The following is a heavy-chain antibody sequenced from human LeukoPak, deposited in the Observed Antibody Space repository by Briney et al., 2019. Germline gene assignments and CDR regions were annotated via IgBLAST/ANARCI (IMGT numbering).Heavy chain of an antibody. V-gene: IGHV4-59*11. CDR1: GGSISGHY. Sequence: PSETLSLTCTVSGGSISGHYWTWIRQPPGKGLEWIGQIHYSGRPDYNPSLKSRVTISVETSKNQLFLKVTSVTGADTAVYYCARFGVDYDMDVWGQGTTVTVSS. CDR3: ARFGVDYDMDV. J-gene: IGHJ6*02. CDR2: IHYSGRP. D-gene: IGHD3-16*01.